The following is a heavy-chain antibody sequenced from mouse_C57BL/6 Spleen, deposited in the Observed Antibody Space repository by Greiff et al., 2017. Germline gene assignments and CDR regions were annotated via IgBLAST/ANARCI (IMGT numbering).Heavy chain of an antibody. J-gene: IGHJ2*01. V-gene: IGHV5-17*01. CDR1: GFTFSDYG. Sequence: VMLVESGGGLVKPGGSLKLSCAASGFTFSDYGMHWVRQAPEKGLEWVAYISSGSSTIYYADTVKGRFTISRDNAKNTLFLQMTSLRSEDTAMYYCAAYDYFDYWGQGTTLTVSS. CDR2: ISSGSSTI. CDR3: AAYDYFDY. D-gene: IGHD2-3*01.